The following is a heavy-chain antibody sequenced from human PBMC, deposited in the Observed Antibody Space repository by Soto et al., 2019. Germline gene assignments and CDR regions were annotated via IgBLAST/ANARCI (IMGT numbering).Heavy chain of an antibody. D-gene: IGHD3-22*01. CDR2: ISHEGNK. V-gene: IGHV3-30*03. J-gene: IGHJ1*01. CDR1: GFTFSSYS. CDR3: AREDESSGYAGTFHH. Sequence: HPGGSLRLSSAASGFTFSSYSMNWVRQAPGKGLEWVGLISHEGNKQYADSVKDRFIIARDNSKNELHLEMNSLRAEDTALYYCAREDESSGYAGTFHHWGQGTLVTVSS.